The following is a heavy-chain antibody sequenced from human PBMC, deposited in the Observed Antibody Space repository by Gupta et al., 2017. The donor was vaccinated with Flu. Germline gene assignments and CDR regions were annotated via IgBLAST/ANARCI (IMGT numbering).Heavy chain of an antibody. Sequence: EVQLLSSGGGLVKPGGSLGLSWAASGSPFSSPSMNSVRQAPGRGLGWVTFISRSSNYIYYADSVKGRFTISRDNAKNSLYLQMNSLRAEDTAVYYCARAWDSRGYDDYWGQGTLVTVSS. V-gene: IGHV3-21*01. CDR3: ARAWDSRGYDDY. CDR1: GSPFSSPS. CDR2: ISRSSNYI. J-gene: IGHJ4*02. D-gene: IGHD3-22*01.